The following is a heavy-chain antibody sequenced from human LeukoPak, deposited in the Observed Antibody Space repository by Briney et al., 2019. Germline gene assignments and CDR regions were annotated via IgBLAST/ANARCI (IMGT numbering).Heavy chain of an antibody. CDR3: ARDLDYYDSSGYLDAFDI. CDR2: ISGSGGST. CDR1: GFTFSSYA. D-gene: IGHD3-22*01. J-gene: IGHJ3*02. Sequence: GGSLRLSCAASGFTFSSYAMSWVRQAPGKGLEWVSGISGSGGSTYYADSVKGRFTISRDNSKNRLYLQMNSLRAEDTAVYYCARDLDYYDSSGYLDAFDIWGQGTMVTVSS. V-gene: IGHV3-23*01.